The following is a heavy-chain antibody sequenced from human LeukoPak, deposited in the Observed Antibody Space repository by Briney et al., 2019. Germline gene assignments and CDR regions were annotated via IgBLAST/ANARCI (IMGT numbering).Heavy chain of an antibody. CDR1: GDSISNSAYY. D-gene: IGHD3-10*01. CDR2: ITNTGNT. J-gene: IGHJ6*02. CDR3: ARKTPGTSVDV. V-gene: IGHV4-39*01. Sequence: SETLSLTCTVSGDSISNSAYYWVWIRQPPGKGLEWIGTITNTGNTYSNPSLKSRVTISIDTSKTQISLKLTSVTAADTPVFYCARKTPGTSVDVWGQGTPVTVSS.